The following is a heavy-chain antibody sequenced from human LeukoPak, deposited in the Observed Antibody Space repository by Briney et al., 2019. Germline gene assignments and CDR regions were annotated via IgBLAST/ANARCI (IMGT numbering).Heavy chain of an antibody. Sequence: ASVKVSCKASGGTFSSYAISWVRQAPGQGLEWMGGIIPIFGTANYAQKLQGRVTITADESTSTAYMELSSLRSEDTAVYYCARRGTAMAYDYWGQGTLVTVSS. D-gene: IGHD5-18*01. J-gene: IGHJ4*02. V-gene: IGHV1-69*13. CDR1: GGTFSSYA. CDR2: IIPIFGTA. CDR3: ARRGTAMAYDY.